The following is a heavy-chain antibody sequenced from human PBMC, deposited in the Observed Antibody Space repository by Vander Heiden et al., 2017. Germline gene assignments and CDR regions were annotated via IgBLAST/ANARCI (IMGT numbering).Heavy chain of an antibody. J-gene: IGHJ4*02. CDR1: AFTFSSYW. Sequence: EVQLVESGGGLVQPGGSLRLSFAASAFTFSSYWMGWVRQAPGKGLEWVANIKQDGSEKYYVDSVKGRFTISRDNAKNSLYLQMNSLRAEDTAVYYCARDKYCSGGSCYSGGGFDYWGQGTLVTVSS. CDR3: ARDKYCSGGSCYSGGGFDY. CDR2: IKQDGSEK. D-gene: IGHD2-15*01. V-gene: IGHV3-7*01.